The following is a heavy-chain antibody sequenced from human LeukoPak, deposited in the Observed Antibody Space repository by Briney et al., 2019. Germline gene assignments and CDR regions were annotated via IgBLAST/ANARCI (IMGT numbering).Heavy chain of an antibody. CDR2: ISTNGDTT. Sequence: VGSLSLSCAPSRFTLTTYAIPWVRQAPGQGRGYVSAISTNGDTTYYTNSVKDRFTISRDNSKNTLYLQMGSLRPEDMAVYYCARDRGYDNSGYNFFDSWGQGALVTVSA. CDR3: ARDRGYDNSGYNFFDS. CDR1: RFTLTTYA. J-gene: IGHJ4*02. D-gene: IGHD3-22*01. V-gene: IGHV3-64*01.